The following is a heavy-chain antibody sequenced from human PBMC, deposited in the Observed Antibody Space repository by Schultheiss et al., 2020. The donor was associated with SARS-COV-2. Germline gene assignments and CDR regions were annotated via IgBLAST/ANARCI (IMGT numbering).Heavy chain of an antibody. CDR1: GFTFSSYW. Sequence: GGSLRLSCAASGFTFSSYWMSWVRQAPGKGLEWVANIKQDGSEKYYADSVKGRFTISRDNAKNSLYLQMNSLRAEDTAVYYCARDMRTVTRYYYYYGMDVWGQGTTVTVSS. V-gene: IGHV3-7*01. CDR3: ARDMRTVTRYYYYYGMDV. D-gene: IGHD4-17*01. CDR2: IKQDGSEK. J-gene: IGHJ6*02.